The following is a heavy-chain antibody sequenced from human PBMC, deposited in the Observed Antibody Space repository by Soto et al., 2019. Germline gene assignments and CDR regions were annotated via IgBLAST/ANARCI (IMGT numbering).Heavy chain of an antibody. D-gene: IGHD6-13*01. V-gene: IGHV4-59*01. CDR1: GGSISTYY. CDR2: ISYSGST. Sequence: PSETLSLTCTVSGGSISTYYRSWIRQPPGKGLEWIGYISYSGSTNYNPSLRSRVTISLDTSKNQFSLKLNSVTAADTAVYYCAKDIEPAGLFFDYWGQGTLVTVSS. CDR3: AKDIEPAGLFFDY. J-gene: IGHJ4*01.